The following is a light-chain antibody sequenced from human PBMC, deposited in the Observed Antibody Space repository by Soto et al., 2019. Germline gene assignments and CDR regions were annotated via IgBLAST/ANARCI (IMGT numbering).Light chain of an antibody. J-gene: IGLJ1*01. CDR2: DVS. Sequence: QSALTQPPSVSGSPGQSVTISCTGTSSDIGGYNYVSWYQQLPGKAPKLMIYDVSKRPSGVPDRFSGSNSGNTASLTISGLQAEDEADYYCCSYAGTTHVFRTGTKLTVL. CDR1: SSDIGGYNY. CDR3: CSYAGTTHV. V-gene: IGLV2-11*01.